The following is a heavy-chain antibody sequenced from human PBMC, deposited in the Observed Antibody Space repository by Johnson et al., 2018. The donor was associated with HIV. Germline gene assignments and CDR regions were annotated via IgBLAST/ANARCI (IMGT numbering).Heavy chain of an antibody. CDR1: GFTFSSYW. J-gene: IGHJ3*02. CDR3: AKEDPWRRACEI. Sequence: QVQLVESGGGVVQPGGSLRLSCAASGFTFSSYWMSWVRQAPGKGLEWVAVTSNDGSNKYYADSVKGRFTIYRDNFKNTRYLKMNGLRPEDTAVYYCAKEDPWRRACEIWGPGTGVTVSS. D-gene: IGHD1-1*01. V-gene: IGHV3-30*18. CDR2: TSNDGSNK.